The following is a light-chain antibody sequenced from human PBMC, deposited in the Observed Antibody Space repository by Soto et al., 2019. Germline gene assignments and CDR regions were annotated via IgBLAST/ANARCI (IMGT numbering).Light chain of an antibody. CDR2: STN. CDR1: SGSVSTYNY. CDR3: VLYMRGGIWM. J-gene: IGLJ3*02. Sequence: QAVVTQEPSFSVSPGGTVTLTCGLSSGSVSTYNYPSWYQQTPGQATRTLIYSTNTRSSGVPDRFSDSSLGHKAARTITGAQADDECNYYVVLYMRGGIWMFGGVTNLTVL. V-gene: IGLV8-61*01.